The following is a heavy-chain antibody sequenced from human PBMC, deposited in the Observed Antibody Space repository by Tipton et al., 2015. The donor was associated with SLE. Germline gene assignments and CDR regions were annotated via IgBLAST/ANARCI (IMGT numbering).Heavy chain of an antibody. V-gene: IGHV3-74*01. CDR2: INTDGIIT. CDR1: GFTFSAYW. J-gene: IGHJ4*02. Sequence: SLRLSCATSGFTFSAYWLHWVRQAPGKGLLWVSRINTDGIITSYADFVKGRFTISRDNAKNTLYLQLNSLRVEDTAVYYCARDYGAPTEYWGRGTLVTVSS. CDR3: ARDYGAPTEY. D-gene: IGHD3-10*01.